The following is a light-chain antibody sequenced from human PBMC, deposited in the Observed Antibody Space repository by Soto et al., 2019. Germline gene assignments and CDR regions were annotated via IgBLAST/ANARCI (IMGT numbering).Light chain of an antibody. V-gene: IGKV1-39*01. CDR1: QSITSY. CDR3: QQTYSTLWT. CDR2: AAS. J-gene: IGKJ1*01. Sequence: DIQMTQSPSSLSASVGDRVTITCRASQSITSYLHWYQQKPGKAPNLLIYAASSLQSGVPSRFSGSGSGTDFTLTISSLQPEDCATYYWQQTYSTLWTFGQGTKVDIK.